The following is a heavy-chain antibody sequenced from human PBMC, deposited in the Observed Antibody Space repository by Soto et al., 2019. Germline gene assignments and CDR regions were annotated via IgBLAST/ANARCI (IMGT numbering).Heavy chain of an antibody. CDR1: GFTFSSYA. V-gene: IGHV3-30-3*01. Sequence: GGSLRLSCAASGFTFSSYAMHWVRQAPGKGLEWVAVISYDGSNKYYADSVKGRFTISRDNSKNTLYLQMNSLRAEDTAVYYCARDLDPSYYYDSSGSALIDYWGQGTLVTVS. J-gene: IGHJ4*02. CDR2: ISYDGSNK. D-gene: IGHD3-22*01. CDR3: ARDLDPSYYYDSSGSALIDY.